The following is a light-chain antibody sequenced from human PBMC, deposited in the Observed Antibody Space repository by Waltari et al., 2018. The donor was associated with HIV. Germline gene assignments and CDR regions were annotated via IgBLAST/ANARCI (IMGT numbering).Light chain of an antibody. CDR1: SSNIGTNT. J-gene: IGLJ3*02. CDR2: GIH. Sequence: QSVLTQPPSASGTPGQRVTISCSGSSSNIGTNTVNWYQQLPGSAPKFLMYGIHVRPSGVPDRFSGSKSGTSASLAISGLRSEDEADYYCAAWDDSLNAWVFGGGTKVTVL. V-gene: IGLV1-44*01. CDR3: AAWDDSLNAWV.